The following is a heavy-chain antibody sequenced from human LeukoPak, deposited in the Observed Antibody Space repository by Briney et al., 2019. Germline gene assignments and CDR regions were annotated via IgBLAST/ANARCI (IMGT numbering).Heavy chain of an antibody. J-gene: IGHJ5*02. Sequence: SETLSLTCTVSGGSISSSSYYWGWIRQPPGKGLEWIGSIYYSGSTYYNPSLKSRVTISVDTSKNQFSLKLSSVTAADTAVYYCARAKKGRFDPRGQGTLVTVSS. CDR3: ARAKKGRFDP. V-gene: IGHV4-39*07. CDR2: IYYSGST. CDR1: GGSISSSSYY.